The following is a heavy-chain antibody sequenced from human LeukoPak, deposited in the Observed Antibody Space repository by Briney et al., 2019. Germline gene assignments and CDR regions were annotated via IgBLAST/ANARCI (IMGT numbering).Heavy chain of an antibody. V-gene: IGHV3-7*01. CDR2: IKQDGREK. Sequence: GSLSLSCAAYGFTFSRYWMSWVRQATGKGLEWVANIKQDGREKYYVDSAKGRFTISRDNAKNSMYLQMSSLRAEDTAVYHCARGLSGNTFYFDYWGQGTLVTVSS. D-gene: IGHD1-26*01. CDR3: ARGLSGNTFYFDY. J-gene: IGHJ4*02. CDR1: GFTFSRYW.